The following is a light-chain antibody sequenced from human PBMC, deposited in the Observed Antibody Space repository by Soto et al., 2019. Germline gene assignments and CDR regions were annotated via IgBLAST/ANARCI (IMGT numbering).Light chain of an antibody. J-gene: IGKJ5*01. CDR2: AAS. CDR3: QQTFSTPIT. CDR1: QTVRTY. Sequence: DIQMTQSPSSLSASVGDRVTITCRASQTVRTYLDWYQQKPGKAPTLLVYAASTLESAVPPRFSGAGSETDFPLTISGLQPEDFATYYCQQTFSTPITFGQGTRLE. V-gene: IGKV1-39*01.